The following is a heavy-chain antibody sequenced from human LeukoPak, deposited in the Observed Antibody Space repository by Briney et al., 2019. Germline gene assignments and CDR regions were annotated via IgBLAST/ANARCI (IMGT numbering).Heavy chain of an antibody. CDR2: IVAGGTFT. CDR1: GFTFSSYA. Sequence: GGSLRLSCTASGFTFSSYAMNWVRQAPGKGLEWVSGIVAGGTFTYYADSVKGRFTIFRDNSRNTLYLQMNSLRADDTAVYYCAKEHAGQMTTLVTMYFDYWGQGTPVTVSS. D-gene: IGHD4-23*01. CDR3: AKEHAGQMTTLVTMYFDY. V-gene: IGHV3-23*01. J-gene: IGHJ4*02.